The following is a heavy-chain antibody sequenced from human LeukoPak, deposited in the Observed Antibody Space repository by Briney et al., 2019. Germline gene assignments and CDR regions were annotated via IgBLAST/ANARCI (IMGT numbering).Heavy chain of an antibody. Sequence: GGSLRLSCAASGFTFSSYGMHWVRQAPGKGLEWVAVISYDGSNKYYADSVKGRFTISRDNSKNTLYLQMNSLRAEDTAVYYCAKAKTRWAGYSSSCPDYWGQGTLVTVSS. V-gene: IGHV3-30*18. CDR1: GFTFSSYG. CDR3: AKAKTRWAGYSSSCPDY. CDR2: ISYDGSNK. J-gene: IGHJ4*02. D-gene: IGHD6-13*01.